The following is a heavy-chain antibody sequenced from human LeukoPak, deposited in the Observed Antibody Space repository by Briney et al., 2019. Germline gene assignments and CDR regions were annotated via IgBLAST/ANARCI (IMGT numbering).Heavy chain of an antibody. CDR2: MNPNSGRA. Sequence: ASVKVSCGASEYTFNDYYIHWVRQAPGQGLEWMGWMNPNSGRADSAQKFQGRVTMTSDTSISTAYMDLTSLTSDDTAVYYCTRTNPQLGRRDFFDLWGQGTLVIVSS. CDR3: TRTNPQLGRRDFFDL. J-gene: IGHJ4*02. CDR1: EYTFNDYY. V-gene: IGHV1-2*02. D-gene: IGHD6-6*01.